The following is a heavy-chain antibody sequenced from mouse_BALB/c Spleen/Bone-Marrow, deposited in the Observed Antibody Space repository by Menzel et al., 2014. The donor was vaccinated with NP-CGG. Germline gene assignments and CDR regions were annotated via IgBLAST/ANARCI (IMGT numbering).Heavy chain of an antibody. J-gene: IGHJ3*01. CDR2: ISTYSGNT. V-gene: IGHV1-67*01. CDR1: GYTFTDYA. D-gene: IGHD2-1*01. CDR3: ASPIYYGNYEGFAY. Sequence: QVQLQQSGPELVRPGVSVKISCKGSGYTFTDYAMHWVKPSHAKSLEWIGVISTYSGNTNYNQKFKGKATMTVDKSSSTAYMELARLTSEDSAIYYCASPIYYGNYEGFAYWGQGTLVTVSA.